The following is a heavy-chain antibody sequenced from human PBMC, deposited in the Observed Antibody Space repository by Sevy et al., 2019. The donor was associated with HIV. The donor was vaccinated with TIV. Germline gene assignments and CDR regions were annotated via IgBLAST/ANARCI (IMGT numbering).Heavy chain of an antibody. Sequence: GGSLRLSCAASGFTFAKYSMSWLRQAPGKGLEWVSTFSFGCGRINYADSVKGRFTISRDDSKNTLYLQMNSLRPEDTATYFCAREGCTQPHDYWGQGTLVTVSS. CDR3: AREGCTQPHDY. J-gene: IGHJ4*02. V-gene: IGHV3-23*01. CDR1: GFTFAKYS. CDR2: FSFGCGRI.